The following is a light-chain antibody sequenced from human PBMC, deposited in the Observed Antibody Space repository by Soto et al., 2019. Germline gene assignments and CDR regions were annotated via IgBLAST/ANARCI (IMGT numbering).Light chain of an antibody. Sequence: DIQMTQSPSSLSASVGDGVTITCRASQSISSYVSWYQQKPGKAPKLLIYAASRLESGVPSRFSGSRSGTDFTLTISSLQPEDFVTYYCQQSYSRTTFGQGTKVDIK. CDR2: AAS. V-gene: IGKV1-39*01. J-gene: IGKJ1*01. CDR1: QSISSY. CDR3: QQSYSRTT.